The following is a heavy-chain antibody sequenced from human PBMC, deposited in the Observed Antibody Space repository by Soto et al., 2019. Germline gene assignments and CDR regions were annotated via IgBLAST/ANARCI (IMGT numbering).Heavy chain of an antibody. CDR3: TRDHPNYVWGSYRNDAFDI. CDR2: IRSKAYGGTT. D-gene: IGHD3-16*02. Sequence: GGSLRLSCTVLGFTLTNENMNWVRQAPGKGLEWVGFIRSKAYGGTTEYAASVKGRFTISRDDSKSIAYLQMNSLKTEDTAVYYCTRDHPNYVWGSYRNDAFDIWGQGTMVTVSS. V-gene: IGHV3-49*04. J-gene: IGHJ3*02. CDR1: GFTLTNEN.